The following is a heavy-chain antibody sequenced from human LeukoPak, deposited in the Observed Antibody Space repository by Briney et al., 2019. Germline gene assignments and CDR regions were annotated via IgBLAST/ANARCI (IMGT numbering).Heavy chain of an antibody. V-gene: IGHV1-46*01. Sequence: ASVKVSCTASGYTFTSYAMNWVRQAPGQGLEWMGIINPSGGSTSYAQKFQGRVTMTRDTSTSTVYMELSSLTSEDTAVYYCARDFLTGAGTFDYWGQGTLVTVSS. J-gene: IGHJ4*02. CDR2: INPSGGST. CDR1: GYTFTSYA. CDR3: ARDFLTGAGTFDY. D-gene: IGHD3-9*01.